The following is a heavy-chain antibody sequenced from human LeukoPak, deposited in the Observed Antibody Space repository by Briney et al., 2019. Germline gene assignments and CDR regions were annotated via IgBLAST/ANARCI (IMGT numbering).Heavy chain of an antibody. V-gene: IGHV3-23*01. CDR2: ISGSGGST. Sequence: GGSLRLSCAASGFTSSSYAMSWVRQAPGKGLEWVSAISGSGGSTYYADSVKGRFTISRDNSKNTLYLQMNSLRAEDTAVYYCAKRLGAQGYYDSSGYHAFDIWGQGTMVTVSS. J-gene: IGHJ3*02. D-gene: IGHD3-22*01. CDR1: GFTSSSYA. CDR3: AKRLGAQGYYDSSGYHAFDI.